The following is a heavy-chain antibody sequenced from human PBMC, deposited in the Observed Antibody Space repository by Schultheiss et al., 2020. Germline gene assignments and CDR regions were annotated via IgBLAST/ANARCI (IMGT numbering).Heavy chain of an antibody. Sequence: GGSLRLSCAASGFTFSSYDMHWVRQATGKGLEWVGRIKSKTDGGTTDYAAPVKGRFTISRDDSKNTLYLQMNSLKTEDTAVYYCTTEYYDYIWGSYRWDGWGKGTLVTVSS. D-gene: IGHD3-16*02. CDR1: GFTFSSYD. CDR2: IKSKTDGGTT. CDR3: TTEYYDYIWGSYRWDG. J-gene: IGHJ4*02. V-gene: IGHV3-15*07.